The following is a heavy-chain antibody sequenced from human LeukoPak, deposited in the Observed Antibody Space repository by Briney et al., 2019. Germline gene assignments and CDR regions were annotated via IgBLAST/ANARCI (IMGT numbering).Heavy chain of an antibody. CDR1: GGSISSSSYY. CDR3: ARSFGKRYMDV. CDR2: IYYSGST. Sequence: PSETLSLTCTVSGGSISSSSYYWGWIRQPPGKGLEWIGSIYYSGSTYYNPSLKSRVTISVDTSKNQFSLKLSSVTAADTAVYYCARSFGKRYMDVWGKGTTVTVSS. D-gene: IGHD3-10*01. V-gene: IGHV4-39*01. J-gene: IGHJ6*03.